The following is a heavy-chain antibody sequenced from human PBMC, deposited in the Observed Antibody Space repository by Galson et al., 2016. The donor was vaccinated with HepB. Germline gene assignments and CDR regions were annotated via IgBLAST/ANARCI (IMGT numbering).Heavy chain of an antibody. D-gene: IGHD6-13*01. Sequence: SLRLSCAASGFTVSNNYMTWVRQAPGKGLEWVSFIHSGGGTYYSDSVKGRFTLSRDSSTNTLYLQMNSLRAGDTAVYYCARRTQQLGAFDIWGQGTIVSVSS. CDR3: ARRTQQLGAFDI. J-gene: IGHJ3*02. CDR1: GFTVSNNY. CDR2: IHSGGGT. V-gene: IGHV3-53*01.